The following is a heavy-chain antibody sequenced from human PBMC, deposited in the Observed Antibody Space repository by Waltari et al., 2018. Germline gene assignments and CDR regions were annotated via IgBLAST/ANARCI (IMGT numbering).Heavy chain of an antibody. CDR1: GYTFTSYD. V-gene: IGHV1-8*01. CDR2: MNPNSGNT. CDR3: ARGPALVVVAATGNNWFDP. Sequence: QVQLVQSGAEVKKPGASVKVSCKASGYTFTSYDINWVRQATGQGLEWMGWMNPNSGNTGYAQKFQGRVTMTRNTSISTAYMELSSLRSEDTAVYYCARGPALVVVAATGNNWFDPWGQGTLVTVSS. J-gene: IGHJ5*02. D-gene: IGHD2-15*01.